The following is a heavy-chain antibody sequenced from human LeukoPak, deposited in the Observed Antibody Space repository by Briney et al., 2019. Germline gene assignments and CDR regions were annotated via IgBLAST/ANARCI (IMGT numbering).Heavy chain of an antibody. CDR1: AYTFTGYY. CDR3: ARDNYGGEWSLGY. Sequence: ASVKVSFKAYAYTFTGYYVHWVRQAPGQGLELMGWINPNSGGTNYAQKFQGRVTMTSDTSISTAYMELSRLRSDDTAVYYCARDNYGGEWSLGYWGQGTLVTVSS. J-gene: IGHJ4*02. CDR2: INPNSGGT. D-gene: IGHD4-23*01. V-gene: IGHV1-2*02.